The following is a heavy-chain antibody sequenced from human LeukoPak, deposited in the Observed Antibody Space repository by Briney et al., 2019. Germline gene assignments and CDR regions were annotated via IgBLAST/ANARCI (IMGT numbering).Heavy chain of an antibody. CDR3: ARAYYDILTGEELYGMGV. D-gene: IGHD3-9*01. J-gene: IGHJ6*02. V-gene: IGHV3-33*01. Sequence: TGGSLRLSCAASGFTFSSYGMHWVRQAPGKGLEWVAVIWYDGSNRYYADSVKGRFTISRDNSKNTLYLQMNSLSAEDTAVYHCARAYYDILTGEELYGMGVWGQGTTVTVSS. CDR1: GFTFSSYG. CDR2: IWYDGSNR.